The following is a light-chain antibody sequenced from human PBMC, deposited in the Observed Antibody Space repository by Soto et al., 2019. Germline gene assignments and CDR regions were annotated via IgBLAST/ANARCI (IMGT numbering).Light chain of an antibody. CDR1: QSLSSSF. CDR2: GAS. J-gene: IGKJ2*01. V-gene: IGKV3-20*01. CDR3: LQYASPLYT. Sequence: VLTQSTGTLSLSPGERATLSCRASQSLSSSFLAWYQKKPGLAPRLLLYGASNRATGIPDRFSGSGSGTDFTLSISRLEPEDFAVYFCLQYASPLYTFGQGTKLEIK.